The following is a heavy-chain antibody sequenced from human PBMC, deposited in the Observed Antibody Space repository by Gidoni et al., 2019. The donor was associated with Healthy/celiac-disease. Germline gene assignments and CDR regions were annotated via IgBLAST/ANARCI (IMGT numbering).Heavy chain of an antibody. CDR1: AFTFSNAW. V-gene: IGHV3-15*01. J-gene: IGHJ4*02. CDR3: TTDSIFDY. D-gene: IGHD2-2*01. Sequence: EVPLVESGGGLVRPGGSLRLSCAASAFTFSNAWMSWVRQAPGKGLVWVGRIKSKTDGETTDYAAPVKGRFTIPRDDSKNTRYLEMNSLKTEDTAVYYCTTDSIFDYWGQGTLVTVSS. CDR2: IKSKTDGETT.